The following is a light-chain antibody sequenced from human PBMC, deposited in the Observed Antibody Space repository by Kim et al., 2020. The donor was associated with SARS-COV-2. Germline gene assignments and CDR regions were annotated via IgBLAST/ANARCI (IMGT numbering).Light chain of an antibody. V-gene: IGKV3-20*01. Sequence: LAPGERATLSCRSSQTVSRTFLGWYQQRPGQAPRLLIYGASNRATGIPDRFSGSGSGTDFTLTISRLEPEDSAVYYCQQCYNSPFTFGQGTKLEI. CDR1: QTVSRTF. J-gene: IGKJ2*01. CDR3: QQCYNSPFT. CDR2: GAS.